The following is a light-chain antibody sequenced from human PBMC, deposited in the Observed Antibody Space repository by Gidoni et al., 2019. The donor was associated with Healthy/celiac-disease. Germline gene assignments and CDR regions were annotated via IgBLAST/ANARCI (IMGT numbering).Light chain of an antibody. CDR1: QSISSY. Sequence: DLKMTQSPSSLSASVGDRVTITCRASQSISSYLNWYQQKPGNAPKLLIYAASSLQSGVPSRFSGSGSGTDFTLTISSLQPEDFATYYCQQSYSTLRRLTFGGGTKVEIK. J-gene: IGKJ4*01. CDR2: AAS. V-gene: IGKV1-39*01. CDR3: QQSYSTLRRLT.